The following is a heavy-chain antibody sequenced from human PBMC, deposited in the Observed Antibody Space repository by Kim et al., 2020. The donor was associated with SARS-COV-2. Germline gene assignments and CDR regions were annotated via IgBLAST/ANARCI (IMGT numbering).Heavy chain of an antibody. V-gene: IGHV3-13*01. D-gene: IGHD6-13*01. J-gene: IGHJ4*02. Sequence: YYPGSVKGRFTISRENAKNSLYLQMNSLRAGDTAVYYCARSGGSSWYFDYWGQGTLVTVSS. CDR3: ARSGGSSWYFDY.